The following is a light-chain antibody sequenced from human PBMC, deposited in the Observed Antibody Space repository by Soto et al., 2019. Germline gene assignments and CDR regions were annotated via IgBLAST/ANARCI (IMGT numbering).Light chain of an antibody. CDR1: QSVSSY. J-gene: IGKJ1*01. V-gene: IGKV3-11*01. CDR2: DAS. Sequence: EIVLTQSPATLSLSPGERATLSCRASQSVSSYLAWYQQKPGQAPRLLIYDASNRATGIPARFSGSGSGTDFTLSISRPQPEDFAVYYCQQRSNWPPWTFGQGTKVEIK. CDR3: QQRSNWPPWT.